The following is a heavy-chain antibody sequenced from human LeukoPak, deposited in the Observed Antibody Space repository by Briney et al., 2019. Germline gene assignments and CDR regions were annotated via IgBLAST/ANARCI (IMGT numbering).Heavy chain of an antibody. V-gene: IGHV3-66*02. CDR3: AGRRVLDASFDY. Sequence: PGGSPRLSCAASGFTVSNNYMSWVRQAPGKGLEWVSVIYSGDNTCYVESVKGRFTISRDNSKNTLFLQMNRLRAEDTAVYYCAGRRVLDASFDYWGQGTLVTVSS. CDR2: IYSGDNT. CDR1: GFTVSNNY. D-gene: IGHD3-16*01. J-gene: IGHJ4*02.